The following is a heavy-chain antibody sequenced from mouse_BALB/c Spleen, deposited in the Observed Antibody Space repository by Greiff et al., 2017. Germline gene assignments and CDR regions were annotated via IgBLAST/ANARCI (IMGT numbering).Heavy chain of an antibody. CDR2: INPYNDGT. V-gene: IGHV1-14*01. CDR3: ARWGYYGSSPYYAMDY. J-gene: IGHJ4*01. D-gene: IGHD1-1*01. CDR1: GYTFTSYV. Sequence: EVKLQESGPELVKPGASVKMSCKASGYTFTSYVMHWVKQKPGQGLEWIGYINPYNDGTKYNEKFKGKATLTSDKSSSTAYMELSSLTSEDSAVYYCARWGYYGSSPYYAMDYWGQGTSVTVSS.